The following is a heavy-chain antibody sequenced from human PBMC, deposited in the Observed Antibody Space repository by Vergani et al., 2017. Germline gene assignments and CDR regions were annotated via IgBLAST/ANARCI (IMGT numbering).Heavy chain of an antibody. CDR2: TRNKANSYTT. V-gene: IGHV3-72*01. J-gene: IGHJ4*02. CDR3: ARPLDN. Sequence: EVQLVESGGGLVQPGGSLRLSCAASGFTFSDHYMDWVRQAPGKGLEWVGRTRNKANSYTTEYAASVKGRFTIARDDSKNSLYLQMNSLKTEDTAVYYCARPLDNWGQGTLVTVSS. CDR1: GFTFSDHY.